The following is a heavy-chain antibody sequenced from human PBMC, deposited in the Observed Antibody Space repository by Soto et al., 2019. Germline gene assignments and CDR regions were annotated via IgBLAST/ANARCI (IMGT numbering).Heavy chain of an antibody. CDR3: ARGLPGIAAAGTAYNWFDP. V-gene: IGHV1-2*04. J-gene: IGHJ5*02. CDR1: GYTFTGYY. Sequence: GPSVKVSCKGSGYTFTGYYMHWVRQAPGQGLEWMGWINPNSGGTNYAQKFQGWVTMTRDTSISTAYMELSRLRSDDTAVYYCARGLPGIAAAGTAYNWFDPWGQGTLVTVSS. D-gene: IGHD6-13*01. CDR2: INPNSGGT.